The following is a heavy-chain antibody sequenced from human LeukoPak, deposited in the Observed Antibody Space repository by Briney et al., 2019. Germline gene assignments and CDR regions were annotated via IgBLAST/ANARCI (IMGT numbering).Heavy chain of an antibody. CDR1: GFTFSSYS. V-gene: IGHV3-21*01. CDR2: ISSSSSYI. D-gene: IGHD2-2*01. J-gene: IGHJ5*02. Sequence: GGSLRLSCAASGFTFSSYSMNWVRQAQGKGLECVSSISSSSSYIYYADSVKGRFTISRDNAKNSLFLQMNSLRAEDTAIYYCARQERYCSSISCLDPWGQGTLVTVSS. CDR3: ARQERYCSSISCLDP.